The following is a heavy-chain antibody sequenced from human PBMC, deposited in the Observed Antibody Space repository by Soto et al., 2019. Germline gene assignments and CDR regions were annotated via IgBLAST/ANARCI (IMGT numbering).Heavy chain of an antibody. V-gene: IGHV3-21*01. D-gene: IGHD3-3*02. J-gene: IGHJ4*02. CDR1: VFILSSSS. CDR3: ARGPRKTSVFGGVMRTLYLDS. Sequence: GGPLTLSCAASVFILSSSSMLWVREAPGGAVEGFASISSSNKYINYAESVKSRFTISRDNGNNPLYLQMDSLRGEDTAVYYCARGPRKTSVFGGVMRTLYLDSWGQGTTVTVSS. CDR2: ISSSNKYI.